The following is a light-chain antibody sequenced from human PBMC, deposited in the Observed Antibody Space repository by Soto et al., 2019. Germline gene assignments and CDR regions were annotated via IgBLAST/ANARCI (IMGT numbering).Light chain of an antibody. Sequence: QSVLTQPPSASGTPGQRVTISCSGSGSNIGSNTVNWYQQLPGTAPKLLIYSNNQRPSGVPDRFSGSKSGTSASLAISGLQSEDEADYYCAAWDDSLNGAVFGGGTQLTVL. CDR2: SNN. CDR3: AAWDDSLNGAV. CDR1: GSNIGSNT. J-gene: IGLJ7*01. V-gene: IGLV1-44*01.